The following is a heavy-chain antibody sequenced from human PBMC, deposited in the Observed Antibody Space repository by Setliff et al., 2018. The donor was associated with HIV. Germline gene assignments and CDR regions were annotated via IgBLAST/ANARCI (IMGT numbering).Heavy chain of an antibody. J-gene: IGHJ4*02. V-gene: IGHV1-69*10. D-gene: IGHD4-4*01. Sequence: GASVQVSCKTSGGTFNTYPIAWVRQAPGQGLEWMGGIAPNLRMPNYIQKFKGRLTITADESTSTVYMELTNLRSEDTAMYYCAQITVMGYWGQGTLVTVSS. CDR3: AQITVMGY. CDR2: IAPNLRMP. CDR1: GGTFNTYP.